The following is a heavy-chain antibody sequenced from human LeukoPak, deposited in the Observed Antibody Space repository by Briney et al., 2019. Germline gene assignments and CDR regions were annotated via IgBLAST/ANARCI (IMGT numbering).Heavy chain of an antibody. CDR3: TRMTTVKGDQYYFDY. CDR1: GFTFGDYA. J-gene: IGHJ4*02. V-gene: IGHV3-49*04. Sequence: GGSLRLSCTASGFTFGDYAMSWVRQAPGKGLEWVGFIRSKAYGGTTEYAASVKGRFAISRDDSKSIAYLQVNSLKTEDTAVYYCTRMTTVKGDQYYFDYWGQGTLVTVSS. CDR2: IRSKAYGGTT. D-gene: IGHD4-17*01.